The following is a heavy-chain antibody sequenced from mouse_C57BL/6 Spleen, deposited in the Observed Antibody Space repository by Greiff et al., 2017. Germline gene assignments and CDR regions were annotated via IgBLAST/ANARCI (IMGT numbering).Heavy chain of an antibody. J-gene: IGHJ3*01. CDR1: GFTFSSYT. V-gene: IGHV5-9*01. CDR2: ISGGGGNT. Sequence: EVKLMESGGGLVKPGGSLKLSCAASGFTFSSYTMSWVRQTPEKRLEWVATISGGGGNTYYPDSVKGRFTISRDNAKNTLYLQMSSLRSEDTALYYCGPIYYDYDEGLAYWGQGTLVTVSA. D-gene: IGHD2-4*01. CDR3: GPIYYDYDEGLAY.